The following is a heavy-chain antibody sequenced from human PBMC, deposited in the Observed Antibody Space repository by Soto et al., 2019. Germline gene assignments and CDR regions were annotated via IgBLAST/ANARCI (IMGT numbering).Heavy chain of an antibody. J-gene: IGHJ4*02. V-gene: IGHV3-23*01. Sequence: GGSLRLSCAASGCTFSSYAMSWVRQAPGKGLEWVSAISGSGGSTYYADSVKGRFTISRDNSKNTLYLQMNSLRAEDTAVYYCAKDKVSLEYYYDRSGSLDYSGKGTLVTVSS. CDR3: AKDKVSLEYYYDRSGSLDY. D-gene: IGHD3-22*01. CDR1: GCTFSSYA. CDR2: ISGSGGST.